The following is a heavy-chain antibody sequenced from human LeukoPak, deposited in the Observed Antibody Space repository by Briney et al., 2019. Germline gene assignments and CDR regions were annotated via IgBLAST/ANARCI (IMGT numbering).Heavy chain of an antibody. V-gene: IGHV3-30*02. Sequence: GGSLRLSCAASGFTFSSYGMHWVRQAPGKGLEWVAFIRYDGSNKYYADSVKGRFTISRDNAKNSLYLQMNSLGAEDTAVYYCARDGAGYCSGGSCYYWFDPWGQGTLVTVSS. CDR3: ARDGAGYCSGGSCYYWFDP. CDR1: GFTFSSYG. J-gene: IGHJ5*02. D-gene: IGHD2-15*01. CDR2: IRYDGSNK.